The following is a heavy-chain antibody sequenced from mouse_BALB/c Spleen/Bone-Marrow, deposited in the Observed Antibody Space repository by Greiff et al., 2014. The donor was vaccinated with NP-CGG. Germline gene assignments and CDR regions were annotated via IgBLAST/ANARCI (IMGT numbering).Heavy chain of an antibody. CDR2: IDPANGNT. CDR1: GFNIKDTY. V-gene: IGHV14-3*02. Sequence: ESGAELVKPGASVKLSCTASGFNIKDTYMHWVKQRPEQGLEWIGRIDPANGNTKYDPKFQGKATITADTSSNTAYLQLSSLTSEDTAVYYCARYDYGSSYFDYWGQGTTLTVSS. CDR3: ARYDYGSSYFDY. J-gene: IGHJ2*01. D-gene: IGHD1-1*01.